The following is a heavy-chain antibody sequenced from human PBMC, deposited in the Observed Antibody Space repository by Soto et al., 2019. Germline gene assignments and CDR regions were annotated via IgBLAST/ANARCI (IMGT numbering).Heavy chain of an antibody. CDR3: ARLTRNFYGSGSYADNWFDP. D-gene: IGHD3-10*01. Sequence: PSGTLALTCTVSGGSMSSGGDYGSWIRQHPGKGLEWIGYIYYRGSTYYTPSLMSRVTISVDTSKNQFSLKLSSVTAADTAVYYCARLTRNFYGSGSYADNWFDPWGQGTLVTVSS. V-gene: IGHV4-31*03. J-gene: IGHJ5*02. CDR2: IYYRGST. CDR1: GGSMSSGGDY.